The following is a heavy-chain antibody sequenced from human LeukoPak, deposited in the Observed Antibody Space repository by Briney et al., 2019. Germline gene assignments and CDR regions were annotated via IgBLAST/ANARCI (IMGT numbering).Heavy chain of an antibody. D-gene: IGHD2/OR15-2a*01. Sequence: SETLSLTCIVSGGSISSGGHPWSWIRQSPGKGLEWIGYIYDSGSTFYNPSLKSRVSMSIDRSNNQFSLKLSSVTAADTAVYYCARESNINNWFDPWGQGTLVTVSS. J-gene: IGHJ5*02. CDR2: IYDSGST. CDR1: GGSISSGGHP. V-gene: IGHV4-30-2*06. CDR3: ARESNINNWFDP.